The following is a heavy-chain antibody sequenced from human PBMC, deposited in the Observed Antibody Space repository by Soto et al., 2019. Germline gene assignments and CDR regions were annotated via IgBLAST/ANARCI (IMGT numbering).Heavy chain of an antibody. CDR3: ARDRYSYGFI. D-gene: IGHD5-18*01. CDR1: GGSISSYY. V-gene: IGHV4-59*12. Sequence: PSETLSLTCTVSGGSISSYYWSWIRQPPGKGLEWIGYIYYSGSTNYNPSLKSRVTISVDTSKNQFSLKLSSVTAADTAVYYCARDRYSYGFIWGQGTLVTVSS. J-gene: IGHJ4*02. CDR2: IYYSGST.